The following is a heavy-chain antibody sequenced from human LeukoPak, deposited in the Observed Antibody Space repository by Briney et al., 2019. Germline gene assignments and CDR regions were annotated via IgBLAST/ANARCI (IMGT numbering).Heavy chain of an antibody. Sequence: GGSLRLSCAASGFTFRNYGIHWVRQAPGKGLEWVANIWYDGSKNYYADSVKGRFTISRDNFNNTLYLQMNSLRAEDTALYYCARAPYTTGRSFYFDSWGQGTLVTVSS. CDR2: IWYDGSKN. CDR1: GFTFRNYG. J-gene: IGHJ4*02. CDR3: ARAPYTTGRSFYFDS. D-gene: IGHD2-2*02. V-gene: IGHV3-33*01.